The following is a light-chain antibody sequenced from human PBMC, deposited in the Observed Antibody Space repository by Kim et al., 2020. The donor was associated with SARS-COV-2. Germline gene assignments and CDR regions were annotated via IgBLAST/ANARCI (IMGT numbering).Light chain of an antibody. V-gene: IGKV3-11*01. CDR2: DAF. CDR1: PSVRNS. CDR3: QLRHDWPPTMYT. J-gene: IGKJ2*01. Sequence: PGQRASLSCRARPSVRNSVAWYQQKPGQAPRLLIYDAFKRATGIPARFSGSGSGTDFSLTISSLEPEDFAVYYCQLRHDWPPTMYTFGRGTKLEI.